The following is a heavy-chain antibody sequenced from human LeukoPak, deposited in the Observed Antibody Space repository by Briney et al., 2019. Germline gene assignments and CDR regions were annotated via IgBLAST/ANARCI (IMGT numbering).Heavy chain of an antibody. V-gene: IGHV1-8*03. J-gene: IGHJ3*02. CDR2: MNPNSGNT. CDR3: ARESTPKVATRGLDAFDI. Sequence: ASVKVSCKASGYTFTSYDINWVRQATGQGLEWMGWMNPNSGNTGYAQKFQGRVTITRNTSISTAYMELSSLRSEDTAVYYCARESTPKVATRGLDAFDIWGQGTMVTVSS. CDR1: GYTFTSYD. D-gene: IGHD5-12*01.